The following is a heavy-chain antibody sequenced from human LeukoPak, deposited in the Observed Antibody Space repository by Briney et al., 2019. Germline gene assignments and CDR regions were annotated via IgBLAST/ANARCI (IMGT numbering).Heavy chain of an antibody. D-gene: IGHD1-26*01. J-gene: IGHJ4*02. CDR2: INSDGSST. V-gene: IGHV3-74*01. CDR3: AREGRTVVAATGSIDY. CDR1: GFTFSSYW. Sequence: GGSLRLSCAASGFTFSSYWMHWVRQAPGKGLVWVSRINSDGSSTSYGDSVKGRFTISRDNAKNTLYLQMNSLRAEDTAVYYCAREGRTVVAATGSIDYWGQGTLVTVSS.